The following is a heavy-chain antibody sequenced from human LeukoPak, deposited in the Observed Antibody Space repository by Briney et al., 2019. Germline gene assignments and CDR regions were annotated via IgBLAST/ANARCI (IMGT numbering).Heavy chain of an antibody. CDR1: GDSVSRSDSY. J-gene: IGHJ1*01. D-gene: IGHD3-22*01. Sequence: SETLSLTCTIFGDSVSRSDSYWDWIRQPPEKGLEWIGTIYDSGRTYYSPSLKSRVTLSVDMSNNQFSLTLSSVTAADTALYFCARRRYYDSSGYLEWGQGTLVTVSS. V-gene: IGHV4-39*01. CDR3: ARRRYYDSSGYLE. CDR2: IYDSGRT.